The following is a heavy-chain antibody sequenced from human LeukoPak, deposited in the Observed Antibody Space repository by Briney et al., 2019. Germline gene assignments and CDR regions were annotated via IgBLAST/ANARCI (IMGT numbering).Heavy chain of an antibody. Sequence: ASVKVSCKASGYTFTSYGISWVRQAPGQGLEWMGWISAYNGNTNYAQKLQGRVTMTTDTSTSTAYMELRSLRSDDTAVYYCARAGYCGGDCYSYFDYWGQGTLVTVSS. J-gene: IGHJ4*02. CDR2: ISAYNGNT. D-gene: IGHD2-21*02. CDR1: GYTFTSYG. V-gene: IGHV1-18*01. CDR3: ARAGYCGGDCYSYFDY.